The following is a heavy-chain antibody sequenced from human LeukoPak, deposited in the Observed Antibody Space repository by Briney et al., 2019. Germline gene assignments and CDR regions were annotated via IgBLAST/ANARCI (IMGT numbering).Heavy chain of an antibody. Sequence: ASVKVSCKASGYTFTGYYMHWVRQAPGQGLEWMGWINPNSGGTNYAQKFQGRVTMTRDTSISTAYMELSRLRSDDTAVYYCARGRITIFGVVIMFGWFDPWGQGTLVTVSS. V-gene: IGHV1-2*02. CDR1: GYTFTGYY. CDR2: INPNSGGT. CDR3: ARGRITIFGVVIMFGWFDP. D-gene: IGHD3-3*01. J-gene: IGHJ5*02.